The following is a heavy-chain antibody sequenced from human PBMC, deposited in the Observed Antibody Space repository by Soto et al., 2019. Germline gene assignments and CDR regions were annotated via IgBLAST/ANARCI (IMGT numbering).Heavy chain of an antibody. J-gene: IGHJ4*02. CDR2: ISGSGAST. V-gene: IGHV3-23*01. CDR3: AKDPDTASPFDY. CDR1: GFTFSSYA. D-gene: IGHD5-18*01. Sequence: LRLSCAASGFTFSSYAMSWVRQAPGKGLEWVSAISGSGASTYYADSVKGRFTISRDRSKNTLYLQMNSLRAEDTVLYYCAKDPDTASPFDYWGQGTLVTVSS.